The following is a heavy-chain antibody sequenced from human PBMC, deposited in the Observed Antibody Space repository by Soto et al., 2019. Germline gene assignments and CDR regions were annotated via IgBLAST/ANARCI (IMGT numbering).Heavy chain of an antibody. D-gene: IGHD4-17*01. CDR3: ARDFIGSTVTTGGYFDY. CDR2: ISSSSSYI. CDR1: GFTFSSYS. J-gene: IGHJ4*02. V-gene: IGHV3-21*01. Sequence: GGSLRLSCAASGFTFSSYSMNWVRQAPGKGLEWVSSISSSSSYIYYADSVKSRFTISRDNAKNSLYLQMNSLRAEDTAVYYCARDFIGSTVTTGGYFDYWGQGTLVTVSS.